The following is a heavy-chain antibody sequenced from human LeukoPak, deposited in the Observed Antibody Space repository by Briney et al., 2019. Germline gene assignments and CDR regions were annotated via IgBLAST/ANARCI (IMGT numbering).Heavy chain of an antibody. CDR1: GGTFSSYA. CDR2: IIPIFGTA. Sequence: SVKVACKASGGTFSSYAISWVRQAPGQGLEWIGGIIPIFGTANYAQKFQGRVTITADKSTSTAYMELSSLRSEDTAVFFKQKTAYDILTHYYYYGMDVWGKGATVTASS. D-gene: IGHD3-9*01. J-gene: IGHJ6*04. V-gene: IGHV1-69*06. CDR3: QKTAYDILTHYYYYGMDV.